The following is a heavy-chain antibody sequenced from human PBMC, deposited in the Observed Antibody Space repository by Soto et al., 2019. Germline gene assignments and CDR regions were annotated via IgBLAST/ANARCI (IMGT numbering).Heavy chain of an antibody. CDR2: INPNSGGT. J-gene: IGHJ4*02. CDR1: GYTFTGYY. CDR3: ARGAESLEYDSSGYYYN. V-gene: IGHV1-2*04. Sequence: ASVKVSCKASGYTFTGYYMHWVRQAPGQGLEWMGWINPNSGGTNYAQKFQGWVTMTRDTSISTAYMELSRLRSDDTAVYYCARGAESLEYDSSGYYYNWGQGTLVTV. D-gene: IGHD3-22*01.